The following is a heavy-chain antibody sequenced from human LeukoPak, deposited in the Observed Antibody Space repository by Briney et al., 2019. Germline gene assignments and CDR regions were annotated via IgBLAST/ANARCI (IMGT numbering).Heavy chain of an antibody. CDR2: IIPIFGTA. Sequence: GASVKVSCKASGYTFTSYGISWVRQAPGQGLEWMGGIIPIFGTANYAQKFQGRVTITADESTSTAYMELSSLRSEDTAVYYCAREYYEARFDYWGQGTLVTVSS. CDR3: AREYYEARFDY. D-gene: IGHD3-22*01. CDR1: GYTFTSYG. J-gene: IGHJ4*02. V-gene: IGHV1-69*13.